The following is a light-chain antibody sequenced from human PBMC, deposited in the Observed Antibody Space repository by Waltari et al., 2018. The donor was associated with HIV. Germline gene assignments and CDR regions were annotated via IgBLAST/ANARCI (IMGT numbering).Light chain of an antibody. Sequence: EVVMTQSPATLSVSLGERATLSCRANQTVNSNLAWYQQRPGQAPRLLIYGVSTRASGIPARFSVSGSGTEFTLTISSLQSEDFAVYFCQQYNNWPRTFGQGTKVEIK. J-gene: IGKJ1*01. V-gene: IGKV3-15*01. CDR1: QTVNSN. CDR2: GVS. CDR3: QQYNNWPRT.